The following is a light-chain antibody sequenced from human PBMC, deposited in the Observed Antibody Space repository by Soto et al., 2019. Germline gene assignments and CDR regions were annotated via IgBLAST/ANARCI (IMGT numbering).Light chain of an antibody. CDR1: QSISTN. CDR2: AAS. CDR3: QQTYSMPPT. V-gene: IGKV1-39*01. Sequence: IQMTQSPSSLSASVGDRVTITCRASQSISTNLNWYQRKPGKAPKLLIYAASNLQSGVTSTFSGGGSGTDFTLTISSLQPEDFATYYCQQTYSMPPTFGQGTKVEIK. J-gene: IGKJ1*01.